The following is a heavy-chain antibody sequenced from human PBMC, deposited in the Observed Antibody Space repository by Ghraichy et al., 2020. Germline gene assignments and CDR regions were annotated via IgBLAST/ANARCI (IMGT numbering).Heavy chain of an antibody. Sequence: SQTLSLTCTVSGVSISRYYWSWIRQPPGKGLEWIGYISNTGYTNYHPSLQRRVTISMDTSKNHFSLKLSSVTAADTALYYCASTPNCRLGNCHPSAFDYWGQGTLVTVSS. V-gene: IGHV4-4*08. D-gene: IGHD2-15*01. J-gene: IGHJ4*02. CDR3: ASTPNCRLGNCHPSAFDY. CDR2: ISNTGYT. CDR1: GVSISRYY.